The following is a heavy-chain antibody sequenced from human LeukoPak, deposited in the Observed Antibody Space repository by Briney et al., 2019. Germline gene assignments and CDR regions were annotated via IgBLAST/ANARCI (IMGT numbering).Heavy chain of an antibody. Sequence: PGGSLRLSCAASGFTVSSNYMSWVRQAPGKGLEWVSAISGSGGSTYYTDSVKGRFTISRDNSKNTLYLQMNSLRAEDTAVYYCANQRVGATPHHGYWGQGTLVTVSS. V-gene: IGHV3-23*01. J-gene: IGHJ4*02. D-gene: IGHD1-26*01. CDR1: GFTVSSNY. CDR2: ISGSGGST. CDR3: ANQRVGATPHHGY.